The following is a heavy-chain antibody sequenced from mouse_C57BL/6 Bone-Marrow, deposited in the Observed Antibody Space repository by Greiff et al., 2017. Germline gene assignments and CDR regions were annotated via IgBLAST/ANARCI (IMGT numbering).Heavy chain of an antibody. Sequence: QVQLQQSGAELVKPGASVKISCKASGYAFSSYWMNWVKQRPGKGLEWIGQIYPGDGDTNYNGKFKGKATLTADKSSSTAYMQLSSLTSEDSAVYFCARWGLTGTYWYFDVWGTGTTVTVSS. CDR3: ARWGLTGTYWYFDV. CDR1: GYAFSSYW. D-gene: IGHD4-1*01. V-gene: IGHV1-80*01. CDR2: IYPGDGDT. J-gene: IGHJ1*03.